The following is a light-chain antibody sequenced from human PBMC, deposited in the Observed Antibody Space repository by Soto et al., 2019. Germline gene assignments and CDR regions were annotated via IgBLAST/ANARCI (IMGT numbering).Light chain of an antibody. Sequence: DIQMTQSPSSLSASVGDRINITCRASQNVGTYLSWYQHRSGKAPTLLIYAASNLQSGVSSRFSGSGSGTDFTLAISSLQPEDFATYFCQQSYNTSLTFGGGTKVEI. CDR2: AAS. CDR3: QQSYNTSLT. CDR1: QNVGTY. J-gene: IGKJ4*01. V-gene: IGKV1-39*01.